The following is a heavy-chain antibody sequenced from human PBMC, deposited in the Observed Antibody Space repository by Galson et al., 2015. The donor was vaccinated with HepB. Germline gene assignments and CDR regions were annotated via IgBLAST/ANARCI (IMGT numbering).Heavy chain of an antibody. CDR2: IKQDGSEK. D-gene: IGHD6-6*01. J-gene: IGHJ3*01. CDR1: GFTFSNYW. Sequence: SLRLSCAVSGFTFSNYWMSWVRQAPGKGLEWVANIKQDGSEKYYVDSVKGRFTISRDNAKNSLYLQMNSLRAEDTAVYYCVKFNTSSRAFDVWGQGTVVSVSP. V-gene: IGHV3-7*03. CDR3: VKFNTSSRAFDV.